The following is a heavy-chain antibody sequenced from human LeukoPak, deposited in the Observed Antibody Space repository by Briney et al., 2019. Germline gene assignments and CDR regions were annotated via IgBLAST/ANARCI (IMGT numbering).Heavy chain of an antibody. V-gene: IGHV3-30-3*01. CDR1: GFTFNHFA. D-gene: IGHD6-6*01. CDR3: ARDLETLAARNELIWSNWIDP. Sequence: PGRSLRLSCAASGFTFNHFAMHWVRQAPGKGLEWVVVISYDGNSKYHADSVKGRLTISRDNSKNTLYLQMNSLRGDDTAMYYCARDLETLAARNELIWSNWIDPWGQGTLVTVSS. J-gene: IGHJ5*02. CDR2: ISYDGNSK.